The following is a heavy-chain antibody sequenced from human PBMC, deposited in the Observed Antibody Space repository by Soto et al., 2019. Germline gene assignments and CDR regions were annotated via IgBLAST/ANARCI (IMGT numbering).Heavy chain of an antibody. CDR3: ARGPAIDYGMDV. CDR1: GFTVSSNY. J-gene: IGHJ6*02. CDR2: IYSGGST. V-gene: IGHV3-53*01. D-gene: IGHD3-22*01. Sequence: GGSLRLSCAASGFTVSSNYMSWVRQAPGKGLEWASVIYSGGSTYYADSVKGRFTISRDNSKNTLYLQMNSLRAEDTAVYYCARGPAIDYGMDVWGQGTTVTVSS.